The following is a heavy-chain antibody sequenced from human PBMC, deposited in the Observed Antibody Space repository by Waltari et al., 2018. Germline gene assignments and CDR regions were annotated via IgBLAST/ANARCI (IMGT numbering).Heavy chain of an antibody. V-gene: IGHV4-59*01. CDR2: IYYSGST. J-gene: IGHJ4*02. CDR1: GGSISSYY. Sequence: QVQLQESGPGLVKPSETLSLTCTVSGGSISSYYWSWIRQPPGKGLEWIGYIYYSGSTNYNPSLKSRVTISVDTSKNQFSLKLSSVTAADTAVYYCARFLVLYGDYYDYWGQGTLVTVSS. CDR3: ARFLVLYGDYYDY. D-gene: IGHD2-8*01.